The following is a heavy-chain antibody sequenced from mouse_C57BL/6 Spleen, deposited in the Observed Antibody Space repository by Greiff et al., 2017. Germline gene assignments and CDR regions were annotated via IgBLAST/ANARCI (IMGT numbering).Heavy chain of an antibody. CDR2: ISYSGST. D-gene: IGHD3-2*02. CDR1: GYSITSDY. J-gene: IGHJ4*01. V-gene: IGHV3-8*01. CDR3: ARGGTRQLRPLVGKDY. Sequence: EVQLVESGPGLAKPSQTLSLTCSVTGYSITSDYWNWIRKFPGNKLEYMGYISYSGSTYYNPSLKSRISITRDTSKNQYYLQLNSVTTEDTATYXGARGGTRQLRPLVGKDYWGQGTSVTVSS.